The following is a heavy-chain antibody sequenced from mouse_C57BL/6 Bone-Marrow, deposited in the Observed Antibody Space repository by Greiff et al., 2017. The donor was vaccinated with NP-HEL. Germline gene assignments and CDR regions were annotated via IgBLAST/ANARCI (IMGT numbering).Heavy chain of an antibody. Sequence: QVQLKQPGAELVKPGASVKLSCKASGYTFTSYWMHWVKQRPGRGLEWIGRIDPNSGGTKYNEKFKSKATLTVDKPSSTAYMQLSSLTSEDSAVYYCARDFVSFITTVDYAMDYWGQGTSVTVSS. CDR1: GYTFTSYW. CDR2: IDPNSGGT. J-gene: IGHJ4*01. CDR3: ARDFVSFITTVDYAMDY. V-gene: IGHV1-72*01. D-gene: IGHD1-1*01.